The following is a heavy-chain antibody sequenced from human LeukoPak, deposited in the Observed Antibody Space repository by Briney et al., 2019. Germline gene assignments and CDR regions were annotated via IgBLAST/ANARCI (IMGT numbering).Heavy chain of an antibody. Sequence: GGSLRLSCAASGFTFSSYAMSWVRQAPGKGLEWVSAISGSGGSTYYADSVKGRFIISRDNSKNTLYLQMNSLRAEDTAVYYCAKKGYSSGWYLSDAFDIWGQGTMVTVSS. CDR3: AKKGYSSGWYLSDAFDI. CDR2: ISGSGGST. V-gene: IGHV3-23*01. J-gene: IGHJ3*02. D-gene: IGHD6-19*01. CDR1: GFTFSSYA.